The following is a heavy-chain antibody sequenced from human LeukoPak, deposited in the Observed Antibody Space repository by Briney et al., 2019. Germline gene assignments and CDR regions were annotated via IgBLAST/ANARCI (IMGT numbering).Heavy chain of an antibody. Sequence: ASVTVSCKASGYTFTGYYIHWVRQAPGQGLEWMGWINPKSGDTKFAQKFQGRVTMTRDTFISTAYMELSSQRSDDTAVYYCARGGYELWSGYYHDHWGQGALVTVSS. V-gene: IGHV1-2*02. CDR3: ARGGYELWSGYYHDH. J-gene: IGHJ4*02. CDR2: INPKSGDT. D-gene: IGHD3-3*01. CDR1: GYTFTGYY.